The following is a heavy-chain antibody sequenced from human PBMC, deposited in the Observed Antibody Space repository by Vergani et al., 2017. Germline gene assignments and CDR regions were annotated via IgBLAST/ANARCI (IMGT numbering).Heavy chain of an antibody. CDR1: GFTFSSYG. V-gene: IGHV3-30*18. J-gene: IGHJ3*02. Sequence: QVQLVESGGGVVQPGRSLRLSCAASGFTFSSYGMHWVRQAPGKGLEWVAVISYDGSNKYYADSVKGLFTISRDNSKNTLYLQMNSLRAEDTAVYYCAKTDSPYYDFWSGYSGAFDIWGQGTMVTVSS. CDR2: ISYDGSNK. CDR3: AKTDSPYYDFWSGYSGAFDI. D-gene: IGHD3-3*01.